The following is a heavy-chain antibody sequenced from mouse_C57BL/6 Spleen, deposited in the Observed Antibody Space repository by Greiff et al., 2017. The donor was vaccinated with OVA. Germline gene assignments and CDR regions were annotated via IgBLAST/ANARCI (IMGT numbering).Heavy chain of an antibody. J-gene: IGHJ2*01. CDR1: GYTFTDYE. Sequence: VQLQESGAELVRPGASVTLSCKASGYTFTDYEMHWVKQTPVHGLEWIGAIDPETGGTAYNQKFKGKAILTADKSSSTAYMELRSLTSEDSAVYYCTREEGKAYWGQGTTLTVSS. CDR3: TREEGKAY. CDR2: IDPETGGT. V-gene: IGHV1-15*01.